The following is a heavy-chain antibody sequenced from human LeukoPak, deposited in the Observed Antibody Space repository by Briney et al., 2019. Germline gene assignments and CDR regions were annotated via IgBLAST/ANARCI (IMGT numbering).Heavy chain of an antibody. CDR2: IYYSGST. V-gene: IGHV4-61*01. CDR1: GGSVSSGSYY. D-gene: IGHD2-21*01. CDR3: ASYVIWFDP. Sequence: PSETLSLTCTVSGGSVSSGSYYWSWIRQPPGKGLEWIWYIYYSGSTNYNPSLKSRVTISVDTSKNQFSLKLSSVTAADTAVYYCASYVIWFDPWGQGTLVTVSS. J-gene: IGHJ5*02.